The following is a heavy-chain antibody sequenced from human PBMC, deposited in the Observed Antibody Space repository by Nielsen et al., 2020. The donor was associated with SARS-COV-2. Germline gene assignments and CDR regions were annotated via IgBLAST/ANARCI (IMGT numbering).Heavy chain of an antibody. D-gene: IGHD3-10*01. J-gene: IGHJ4*02. CDR3: ARTRERITLVRAATFDY. V-gene: IGHV1-2*06. Sequence: ASVKVSCKASGYTFTSYYMHWVRQAPGQGLEWMGRINPNRGGTNYAQKFQGRVTMTRDTSINTAYMELIRLTSDDTAVYYCARTRERITLVRAATFDYWGQGTLVTVSS. CDR1: GYTFTSYY. CDR2: INPNRGGT.